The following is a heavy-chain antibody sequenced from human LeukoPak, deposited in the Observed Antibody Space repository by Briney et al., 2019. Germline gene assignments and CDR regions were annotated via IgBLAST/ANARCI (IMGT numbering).Heavy chain of an antibody. J-gene: IGHJ4*02. V-gene: IGHV3-21*01. CDR1: RFTFSSYA. CDR2: ISSSSSYI. D-gene: IGHD6-19*01. Sequence: GGSLRLACAASRFTFSSYAMNWVRQAPGKGLEWVSSISSSSSYIYYADSVKGRFTISRDNAKNSLYLQMNSLRAEDTAVYYCARDGIAVATLDYWGQGTLVTVSS. CDR3: ARDGIAVATLDY.